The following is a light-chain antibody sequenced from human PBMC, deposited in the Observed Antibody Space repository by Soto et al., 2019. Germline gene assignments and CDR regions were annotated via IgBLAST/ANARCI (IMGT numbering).Light chain of an antibody. CDR2: DVS. Sequence: QSALTQPASVSGSPGQSITISCTGTSSDVGGYNYVSWYQQHPGKAPKLMIYDVSNRPSGVSNRFSGSKSGNTASLTISGPQAEEEADYCCCSYTSSSTPVVFGGGTKLTVL. CDR3: CSYTSSSTPVV. V-gene: IGLV2-14*03. J-gene: IGLJ2*01. CDR1: SSDVGGYNY.